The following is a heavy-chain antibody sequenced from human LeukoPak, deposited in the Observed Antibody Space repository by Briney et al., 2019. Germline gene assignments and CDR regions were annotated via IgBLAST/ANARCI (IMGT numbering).Heavy chain of an antibody. CDR2: IDPSDSDT. CDR3: AKYTGSYSSFDY. J-gene: IGHJ4*02. D-gene: IGHD1-26*01. Sequence: PGESLKISCRGSGYSFTTYWISWVRQMPGKGLEWMGRIDPSDSDTNYSPSLQGHVTMSVDKSISTAYLQWSWLKASDTAMYYCAKYTGSYSSFDYWGQGTLVTVSS. V-gene: IGHV5-10-1*01. CDR1: GYSFTTYW.